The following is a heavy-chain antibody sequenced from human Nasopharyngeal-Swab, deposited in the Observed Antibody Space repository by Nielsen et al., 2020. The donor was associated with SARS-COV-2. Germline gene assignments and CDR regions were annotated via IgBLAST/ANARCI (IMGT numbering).Heavy chain of an antibody. Sequence: GESLKTPCAASGFTVSSHYMSWVRQAPGKGLEWVSVIYSGGSTYYADSVKGRFTISRDNTKNALYLQMNSLRAEGTAVYYCARDRGGYGDYVDYWGQGTLVTVSS. CDR1: GFTVSSHY. V-gene: IGHV3-66*02. CDR2: IYSGGST. CDR3: ARDRGGYGDYVDY. J-gene: IGHJ4*02. D-gene: IGHD3-16*01.